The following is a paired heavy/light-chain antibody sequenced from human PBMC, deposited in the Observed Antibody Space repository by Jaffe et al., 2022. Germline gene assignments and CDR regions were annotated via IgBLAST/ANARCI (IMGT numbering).Light chain of an antibody. CDR3: TSYAGRNNRVL. Sequence: QSALTQPPSASGSPGQSVTISCTGTSSDVAAYNSVSWYQQHPGKAPKLMIYEVTKRPSGVPDRFSGSKSGNTASLTVSGLQAEDEADYYCTSYAGRNNRVLFGGGTKLTVL. CDR2: EVT. V-gene: IGLV2-8*01. J-gene: IGLJ2*01. CDR1: SSDVAAYNS.
Heavy chain of an antibody. CDR2: ISSDGSSI. Sequence: EVQLVESGGGLVQPGGSLRLSCAASGFTFSRYEMNWVRQAPGKGLEWISYISSDGSSIYYADSVKGRFTISRDNTKNSLFLQMNSLRAEDTAAYYCAREFATPYYYDSSAYYPGETFDFWGQGTMVTVSS. V-gene: IGHV3-48*03. CDR1: GFTFSRYE. J-gene: IGHJ3*01. CDR3: AREFATPYYYDSSAYYPGETFDF. D-gene: IGHD3-22*01.